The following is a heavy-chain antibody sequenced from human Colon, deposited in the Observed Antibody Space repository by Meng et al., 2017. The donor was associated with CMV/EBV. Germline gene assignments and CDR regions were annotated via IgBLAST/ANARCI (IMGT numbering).Heavy chain of an antibody. Sequence: GESLKISCAASGFTVSSHYMSWVRQAPGKGLEWVSVIYSGGSTYYADSVKGRFTISRDNSKNTLYLQMNSLRAEDTAVYYCAKTIQAHWYFDLWGRGTLVTVSS. CDR3: AKTIQAHWYFDL. CDR1: GFTVSSHY. J-gene: IGHJ2*01. V-gene: IGHV3-53*01. CDR2: IYSGGST. D-gene: IGHD5-18*01.